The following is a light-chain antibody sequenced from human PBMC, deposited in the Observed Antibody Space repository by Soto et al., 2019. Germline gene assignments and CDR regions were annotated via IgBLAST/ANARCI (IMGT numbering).Light chain of an antibody. Sequence: EIVLTQSPATLSLSPGERSTLSCLPSQSVSSYLAWCQQKPGQAPRLLIYDASNRATGIPARFSGSGSGTDFTLTISRLEPEDFAVYYCQYYGSSHSNTFGQGTKVDI. CDR2: DAS. V-gene: IGKV3-11*01. CDR1: QSVSSY. CDR3: QYYGSSHSNT. J-gene: IGKJ1*01.